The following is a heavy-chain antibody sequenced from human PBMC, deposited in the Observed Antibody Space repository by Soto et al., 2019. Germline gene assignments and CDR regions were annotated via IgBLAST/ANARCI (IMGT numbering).Heavy chain of an antibody. D-gene: IGHD6-6*01. CDR1: GFTFSSSA. J-gene: IGHJ5*02. CDR2: ISGSGGST. CDR3: AKAPNTKRSIAARSWFDP. Sequence: PGGSLRLSCAASGFTFSSSAMSWVRQAPGKGLEWVSAISGSGGSTYYADSVKGRFTSSRDNSKNTLYLQMNSLRAEDTAVYYCAKAPNTKRSIAARSWFDPWGQGTLVTVSS. V-gene: IGHV3-23*01.